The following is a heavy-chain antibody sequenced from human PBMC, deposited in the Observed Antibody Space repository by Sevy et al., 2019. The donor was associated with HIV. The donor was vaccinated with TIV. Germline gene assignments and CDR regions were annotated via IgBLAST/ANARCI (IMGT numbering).Heavy chain of an antibody. J-gene: IGHJ4*02. CDR2: ITNSGSSM. CDR1: GFLFSRYE. D-gene: IGHD4-17*01. V-gene: IGHV3-48*03. CDR3: ARDLPPSATTVAHFDY. Sequence: GGSLRLSCAASGFLFSRYEMNWVRQAPGKGLEWVSYITNSGSSMSYSDSVRGRFTISRDNAKNSLFLQMNSLRAEDTASYYCARDLPPSATTVAHFDYWGQGTLVTVSS.